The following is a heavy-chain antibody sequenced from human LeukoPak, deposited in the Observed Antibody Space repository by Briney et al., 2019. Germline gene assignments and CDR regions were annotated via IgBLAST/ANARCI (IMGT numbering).Heavy chain of an antibody. CDR1: GYIFTRYG. Sequence: ASVKVSCKASGYIFTRYGISWVRQAPGQGLEWMGWISAHYGNTNYAQKFQCRLTMTTDTSTNTAYMELRSLRPDDTAVYCCARDFFHGHCSGLSCFLLDYWGQGSLVTVSS. J-gene: IGHJ4*02. D-gene: IGHD2-15*01. V-gene: IGHV1-18*01. CDR2: ISAHYGNT. CDR3: ARDFFHGHCSGLSCFLLDY.